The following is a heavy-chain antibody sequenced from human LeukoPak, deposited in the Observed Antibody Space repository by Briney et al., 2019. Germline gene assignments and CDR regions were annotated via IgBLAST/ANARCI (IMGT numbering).Heavy chain of an antibody. Sequence: SETLSLTCTVSGGSISSYYWSWIRQPPGKGLEWIGYIYTSGSTNYNPSLKSRVTISVDTSKNQFSLKLSSVTAADTAVYYCARRVGSGWPYYYYYCMDVWGKGTTVTVSS. J-gene: IGHJ6*03. V-gene: IGHV4-4*09. CDR2: IYTSGST. CDR1: GGSISSYY. CDR3: ARRVGSGWPYYYYYCMDV. D-gene: IGHD6-19*01.